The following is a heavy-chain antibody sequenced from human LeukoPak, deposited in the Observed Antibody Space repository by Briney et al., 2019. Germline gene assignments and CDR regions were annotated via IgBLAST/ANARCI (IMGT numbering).Heavy chain of an antibody. V-gene: IGHV4-30-2*01. CDR1: GGSISSGGYY. D-gene: IGHD5-12*01. CDR3: ARELLVGYSGYAWGEGDMDV. Sequence: ASETLSLTCTVSGGSISSGGYYWSWIRQPPGKGLEWIRYIYHSGSTYYNPSLKSRVTISVDRSKNQFSLKLSSVTAADTAVYYCARELLVGYSGYAWGEGDMDVWGKGTTVTVSS. CDR2: IYHSGST. J-gene: IGHJ6*03.